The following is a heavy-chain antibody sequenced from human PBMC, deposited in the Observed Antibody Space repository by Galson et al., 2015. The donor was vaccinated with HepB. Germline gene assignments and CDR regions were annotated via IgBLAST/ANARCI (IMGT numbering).Heavy chain of an antibody. CDR1: GYTFTGYL. CDR2: IDPNTGGA. CDR3: ARSALYYDFWSGQVF. D-gene: IGHD3-3*01. Sequence: SVKVSCKASGYTFTGYLMHWLRQAPGQGLEWMGRIDPNTGGATYKQNFQGRVSMTRDTSTSTAYMELSGLRSDDTAVYYCARSALYYDFWSGQVFWGQGTLVTVSS. V-gene: IGHV1-2*06. J-gene: IGHJ4*02.